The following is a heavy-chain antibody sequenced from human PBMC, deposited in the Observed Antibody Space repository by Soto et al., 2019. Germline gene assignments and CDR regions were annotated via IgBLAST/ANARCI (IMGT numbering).Heavy chain of an antibody. CDR3: ARDTYYYGSGSPTDY. V-gene: IGHV3-30-3*01. CDR1: GFTFSSYA. J-gene: IGHJ4*02. D-gene: IGHD3-10*01. Sequence: ESGGGVVQPGRSLRLSCAASGFTFSSYAMHWVRQAPGKGLEWVAVISYDGSNKYYADSVKGRFTISRDNSKNTLYLQMNSLRAEDTAVYYCARDTYYYGSGSPTDYWGQGTLVTVSS. CDR2: ISYDGSNK.